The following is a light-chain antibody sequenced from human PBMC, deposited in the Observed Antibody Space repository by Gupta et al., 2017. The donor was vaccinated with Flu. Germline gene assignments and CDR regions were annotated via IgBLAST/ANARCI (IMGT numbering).Light chain of an antibody. V-gene: IGLV3-21*02. CDR1: TIGSKS. CDR3: QGWDYSSDHKL. Sequence: GQTARVTVGGNTIGSKSVHWYHQRSAQTPVLLVFEDGGRHSGIPERFSGSNYEKTATLTLSRVEVGEEADYFCQGWDYSSDHKLFGPGTKVTVL. CDR2: EDG. J-gene: IGLJ1*01.